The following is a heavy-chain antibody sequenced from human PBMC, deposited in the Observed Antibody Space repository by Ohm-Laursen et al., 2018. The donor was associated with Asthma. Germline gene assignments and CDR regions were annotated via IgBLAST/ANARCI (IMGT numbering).Heavy chain of an antibody. CDR1: GGPVSGYY. CDR3: ARLDWAQSMFDS. Sequence: GTLSLTCAVFGGPVSGYYWTWVRQPPGRELEWIAYMFSSGGANYNPSLKSRVTLSTDTSTNQVSLRLSSVTAADTAVYFCARLDWAQSMFDSWGQGTLVTVSS. CDR2: MFSSGGA. V-gene: IGHV4-59*02. J-gene: IGHJ4*02. D-gene: IGHD3-9*01.